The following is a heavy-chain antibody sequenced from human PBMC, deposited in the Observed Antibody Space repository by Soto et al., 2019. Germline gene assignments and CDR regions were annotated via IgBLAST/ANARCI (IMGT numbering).Heavy chain of an antibody. Sequence: GGSLRLSCTASGLTFNSYTMNWVRQAPGKGLEWISYISPDGSMYYADSVKSRFTISRDNAKNSLYLQMNSLRDEDTAVYYCARDRDYAFDYWGQGTLVTVSS. CDR1: GLTFNSYT. J-gene: IGHJ4*02. D-gene: IGHD2-2*01. CDR3: ARDRDYAFDY. V-gene: IGHV3-48*02. CDR2: ISPDGSM.